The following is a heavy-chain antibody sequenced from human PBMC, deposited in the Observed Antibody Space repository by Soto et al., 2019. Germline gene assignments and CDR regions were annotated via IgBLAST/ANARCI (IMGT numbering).Heavy chain of an antibody. V-gene: IGHV3-48*01. D-gene: IGHD3-10*01. CDR3: VRAGSSGWPNWFDP. CDR2: FSSGTSTI. CDR1: GFTFSSYS. Sequence: EVQLVESGGGLVQPGGSLRLSCAASGFTFSSYSMNWVRQAPGKGLEWVSYFSSGTSTIYYADSVKGRFTISRDYAKNSLYLQMNSLRAEDTAVYYCVRAGSSGWPNWFDPWGQGTLVTVSS. J-gene: IGHJ5*02.